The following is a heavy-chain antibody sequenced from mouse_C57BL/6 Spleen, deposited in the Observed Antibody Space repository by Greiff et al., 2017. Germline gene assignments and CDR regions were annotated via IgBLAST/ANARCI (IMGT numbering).Heavy chain of an antibody. D-gene: IGHD4-1*01. Sequence: EVQVVESGGGLVKPGGSLKLSCAASGFTFSSYAMSWVRQTPEKRLEWVATISDGGSYTYYPDNVKGRFTISRDNAKNNLYLQMSHLKSEDTAMYYCARDGDSTGSYYFDYWGQGTTLTVSS. J-gene: IGHJ2*01. CDR1: GFTFSSYA. CDR2: ISDGGSYT. V-gene: IGHV5-4*01. CDR3: ARDGDSTGSYYFDY.